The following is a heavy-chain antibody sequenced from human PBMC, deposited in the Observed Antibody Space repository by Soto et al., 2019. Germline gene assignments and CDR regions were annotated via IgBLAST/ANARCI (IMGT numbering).Heavy chain of an antibody. Sequence: VASVKVSCKASGYTFTSYAMHWVRQAPGQRLEWMGWINAGNGNTKYSQKFQGRVTITRDTSASTAYMELSSLRSEDTAVYYCARYRFRGITFSSSWSRAFGYGMDVWGQGTTVTVSS. CDR2: INAGNGNT. CDR1: GYTFTSYA. J-gene: IGHJ6*02. D-gene: IGHD6-13*01. V-gene: IGHV1-3*01. CDR3: ARYRFRGITFSSSWSRAFGYGMDV.